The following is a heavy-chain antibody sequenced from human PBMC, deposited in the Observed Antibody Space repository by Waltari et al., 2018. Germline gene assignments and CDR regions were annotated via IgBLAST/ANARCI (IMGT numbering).Heavy chain of an antibody. CDR1: GFTFSTYW. V-gene: IGHV3-7*01. J-gene: IGHJ6*02. CDR3: VIAEAGKSPVPGMDV. Sequence: EVQLVESGGGLVQPGGSLSLSCPASGFTFSTYWMIWVRQVPGKGLEWVANIKEDGSEKYYGDSVKGRFTSSRDNAKNSLYLQMNTLRAEDTAIYYCVIAEAGKSPVPGMDVWGQGTTVTVSS. CDR2: IKEDGSEK. D-gene: IGHD6-13*01.